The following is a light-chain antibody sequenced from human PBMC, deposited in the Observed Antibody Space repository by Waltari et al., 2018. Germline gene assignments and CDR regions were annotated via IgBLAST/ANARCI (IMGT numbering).Light chain of an antibody. CDR2: AAS. CDR3: QQSNSFPWT. V-gene: IGKV1-12*01. Sequence: DIQMTQSPSSVSASVGDRVTLTCRASQGISTWLAWYQQKPGEAPKLLIYAASTLQSGVPSRFSGSGTGTDFTLTISSLQAEDFATYYCQQSNSFPWTFGQGTKVEIK. J-gene: IGKJ1*01. CDR1: QGISTW.